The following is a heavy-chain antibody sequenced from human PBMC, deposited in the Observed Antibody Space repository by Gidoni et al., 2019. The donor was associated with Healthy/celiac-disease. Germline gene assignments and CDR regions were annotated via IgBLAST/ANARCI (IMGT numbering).Heavy chain of an antibody. V-gene: IGHV4-38-2*02. J-gene: IGHJ4*02. CDR3: ARVWEDKGLLWFGELL. D-gene: IGHD3-10*01. Sequence: QVQLQESGPGLVKPSETLSLTCTVSGYSISSGYYWGWIRQPPGKGLEWIGSIYHRGSTYYNPSRKSRVTISVDTSKNQFSLKLSSVTAADTAVYYCARVWEDKGLLWFGELLWGQGTLVTVSS. CDR2: IYHRGST. CDR1: GYSISSGYY.